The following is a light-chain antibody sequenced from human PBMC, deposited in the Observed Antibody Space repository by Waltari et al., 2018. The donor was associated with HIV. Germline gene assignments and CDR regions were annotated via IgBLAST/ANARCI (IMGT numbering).Light chain of an antibody. J-gene: IGLJ2*01. Sequence: QVVLTQAPSASASLGTSVTFTCTLSSGPSSYDIEWHQQPPGKGPRYLMKLHSDGSHNRGDGIPGRFSGSSSGAERHLIISSLHSDDEADYYCQTWGSGIVIFGGGTKLTVL. CDR1: SGPSSYD. V-gene: IGLV4-69*01. CDR3: QTWGSGIVI. CDR2: LHSDGSH.